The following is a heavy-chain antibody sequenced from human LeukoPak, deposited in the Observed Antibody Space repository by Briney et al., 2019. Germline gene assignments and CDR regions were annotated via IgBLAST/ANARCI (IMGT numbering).Heavy chain of an antibody. V-gene: IGHV4-59*08. Sequence: SETLSLTCTVSGGSISNDYWSWIRQPPGKGREWIGYMSYSVSAIYPPSITRRVTILIDTPKNQFSLKLSSLTAADTAVYYCARDSYYYGLDVWGQGTTVTVSS. D-gene: IGHD2-21*01. CDR2: MSYSVSA. CDR1: GGSISNDY. J-gene: IGHJ6*02. CDR3: ARDSYYYGLDV.